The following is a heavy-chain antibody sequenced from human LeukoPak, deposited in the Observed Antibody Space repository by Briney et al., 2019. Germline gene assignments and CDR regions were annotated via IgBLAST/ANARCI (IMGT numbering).Heavy chain of an antibody. D-gene: IGHD1-26*01. CDR3: ARDEVGFDY. CDR2: INPNSGGT. CDR1: GYTFTSYG. Sequence: ASVKVSCKASGYTFTSYGISWVRQAPGQGLEWMGWINPNSGGTNYAQKFQGRVTMTRDTSISTAYMELSRLRSDDTAVYYCARDEVGFDYWGQGTLVTVSS. J-gene: IGHJ4*02. V-gene: IGHV1-2*02.